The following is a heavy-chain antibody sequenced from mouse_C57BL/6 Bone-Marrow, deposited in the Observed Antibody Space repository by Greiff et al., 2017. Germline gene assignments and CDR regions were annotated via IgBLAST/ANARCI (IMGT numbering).Heavy chain of an antibody. Sequence: VKVVESGAELVRPGTSVKVSCKASGYAFTNYLIEWVKQRPGQGLEWIGVINPGSGGTNYNEKFKGKATLTADKSSSTAYMQLSSLTSEDSAVYFWSYWWANDPYYFDYWGQGTTLTVSS. CDR1: GYAFTNYL. J-gene: IGHJ2*01. CDR3: SYWWANDPYYFDY. V-gene: IGHV1-54*01. CDR2: INPGSGGT. D-gene: IGHD1-1*02.